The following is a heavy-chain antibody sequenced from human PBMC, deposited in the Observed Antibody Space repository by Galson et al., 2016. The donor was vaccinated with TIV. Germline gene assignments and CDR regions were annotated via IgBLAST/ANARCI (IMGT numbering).Heavy chain of an antibody. Sequence: SVKVSCKASGYTFISYYMHWVRQAPGQGLEWVGVIDPSGGGTTYAQKFQARVTMTRDTSTRTVYMELSSLRSDDTAVFYCAVWSKINYFALWGQGTLITVSS. CDR1: GYTFISYY. CDR3: AVWSKINYFAL. CDR2: IDPSGGGT. V-gene: IGHV1-46*01. D-gene: IGHD2-8*02. J-gene: IGHJ4*02.